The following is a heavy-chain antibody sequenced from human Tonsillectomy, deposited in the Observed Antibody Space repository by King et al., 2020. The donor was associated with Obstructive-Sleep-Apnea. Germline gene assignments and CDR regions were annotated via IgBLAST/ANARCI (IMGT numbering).Heavy chain of an antibody. D-gene: IGHD3-9*01. CDR2: ISYDGSNK. CDR1: GFTFSSYG. V-gene: IGHV3-30*18. CDR3: AKLKPRYVDWSQTSYYFDY. Sequence: VQLVESGGGVVQPGRSLRLSCAASGFTFSSYGMHWVRQAPGKGLEWVAVISYDGSNKYYADSVKGRFTISRDNSKNTLYLQMNSLRAEDTAVYYCAKLKPRYVDWSQTSYYFDYWGQGTLVTVSS. J-gene: IGHJ4*02.